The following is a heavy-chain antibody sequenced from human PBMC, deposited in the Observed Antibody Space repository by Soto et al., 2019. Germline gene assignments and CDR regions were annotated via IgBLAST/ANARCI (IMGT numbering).Heavy chain of an antibody. D-gene: IGHD1-7*01. CDR3: ARGVGWNYDI. CDR2: ISGSGGST. Sequence: GGSLRLSCAASGFTFSSYAMSWVRQAPGKGLEWVSAISGSGGSTYYADSVKGRFTISRHNSKNTLYLQMDSLRAGDTAVYYCARGVGWNYDIWGQGTLVTVSS. V-gene: IGHV3-23*01. CDR1: GFTFSSYA. J-gene: IGHJ4*02.